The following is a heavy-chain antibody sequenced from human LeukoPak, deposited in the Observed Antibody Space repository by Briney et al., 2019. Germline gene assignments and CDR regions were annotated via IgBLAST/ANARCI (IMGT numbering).Heavy chain of an antibody. Sequence: SETLSLTCAVYGGSFSGYYWSWIRQPPGKGLEWIGEINHSGSTNYNPSLKSRVTISVDTSKNQFSLKLSSVIAADTAVYYCARGLTIRDWGQGTLVTVSS. D-gene: IGHD3-10*01. CDR3: ARGLTIRD. CDR2: INHSGST. J-gene: IGHJ4*02. V-gene: IGHV4-34*01. CDR1: GGSFSGYY.